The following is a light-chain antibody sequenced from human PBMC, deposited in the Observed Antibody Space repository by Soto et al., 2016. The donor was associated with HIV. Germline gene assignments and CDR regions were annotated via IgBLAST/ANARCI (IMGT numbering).Light chain of an antibody. CDR2: KTS. CDR3: QQYDSYWRT. J-gene: IGKJ1*01. V-gene: IGKV1-5*03. CDR1: QGISSY. Sequence: DIQLTQSPSFLSASVGDRVTITCRASQGISSYLAWYQQKPGKAPNLLIFKTSTLEVGVPSRFSGSGSGTDFTLTLSSVQPDDFATYYCQQYDSYWRTFGRGTKVEIK.